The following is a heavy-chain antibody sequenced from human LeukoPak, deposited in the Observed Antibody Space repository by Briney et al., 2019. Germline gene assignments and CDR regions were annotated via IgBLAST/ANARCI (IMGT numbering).Heavy chain of an antibody. Sequence: LSCAASGFTLRNYGMHWVRQAPGKGLEWVAVIWYDGSNEYYADTVKGRFTISRDNSKNTLYLQMNSLGAEDTAVYYCARRIVGATFMDYWGQGTLVTVSS. CDR3: ARRIVGATFMDY. D-gene: IGHD1-26*01. CDR1: GFTLRNYG. V-gene: IGHV3-33*01. J-gene: IGHJ4*02. CDR2: IWYDGSNE.